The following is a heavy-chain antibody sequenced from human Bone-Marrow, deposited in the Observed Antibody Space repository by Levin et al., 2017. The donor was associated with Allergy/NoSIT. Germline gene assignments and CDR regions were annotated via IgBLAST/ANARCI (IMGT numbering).Heavy chain of an antibody. V-gene: IGHV4-39*01. CDR2: IYYSGNT. CDR1: GGSIRSNTYY. D-gene: IGHD3-9*01. Sequence: SQTLSLPCTVSGGSIRSNTYYWGWIRQPPGKGLEWIGSIYYSGNTYYNPSLKSRVIISVDTSKNQFSLKLSSVTAADTAVYYCANEYFDFLTGSKTKFDYWGQGTLVTVSS. CDR3: ANEYFDFLTGSKTKFDY. J-gene: IGHJ4*02.